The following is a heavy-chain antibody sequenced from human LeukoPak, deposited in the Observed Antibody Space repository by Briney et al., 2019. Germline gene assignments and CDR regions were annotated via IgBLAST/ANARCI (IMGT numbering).Heavy chain of an antibody. Sequence: PGGSLRLSCAASGFTFSNAWMSWVRQAPGKGLEWVGRIKSRTGGGTTDYAAPVKGKFTISRDDSKNTLYLQMNSLNNEDTAVYYCTTPYYYGSGTITPIYYFDYWGQGTLVTVSS. CDR2: IKSRTGGGTT. CDR3: TTPYYYGSGTITPIYYFDY. CDR1: GFTFSNAW. D-gene: IGHD3-10*01. J-gene: IGHJ4*02. V-gene: IGHV3-15*01.